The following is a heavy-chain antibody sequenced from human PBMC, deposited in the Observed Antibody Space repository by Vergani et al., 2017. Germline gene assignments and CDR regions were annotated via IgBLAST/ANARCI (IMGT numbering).Heavy chain of an antibody. D-gene: IGHD2-15*01. CDR2: IKSDGRT. J-gene: IGHJ4*01. Sequence: VELLESGGGLAQPGGSLRVFCSASGFRVTTYYMSWVRQAPGKGLEWVSVIKSDGRTSYAESVRGRFTISRDTSRNAVYLQMNILRVEDTGVYYCTRSECSGTTCYGHYFDLWGHGSLVTVSS. V-gene: IGHV3-66*02. CDR3: TRSECSGTTCYGHYFDL. CDR1: GFRVTTYY.